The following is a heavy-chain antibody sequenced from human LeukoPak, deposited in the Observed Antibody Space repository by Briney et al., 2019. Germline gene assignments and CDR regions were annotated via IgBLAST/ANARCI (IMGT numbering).Heavy chain of an antibody. J-gene: IGHJ3*02. CDR2: INHSGST. Sequence: SETLSLTCAVYGGSFSGYYWSWIRQPPGKGLEWIEEINHSGSTNYNPSLKSRVTISVDTSKNQFSLKLSSVTAADTAVYYCARSNRMATPRSAFDIWGQGTMVTVSS. V-gene: IGHV4-34*01. CDR1: GGSFSGYY. D-gene: IGHD5-24*01. CDR3: ARSNRMATPRSAFDI.